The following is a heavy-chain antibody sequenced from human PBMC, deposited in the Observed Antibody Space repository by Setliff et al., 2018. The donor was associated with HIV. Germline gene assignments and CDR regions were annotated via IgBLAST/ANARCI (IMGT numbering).Heavy chain of an antibody. V-gene: IGHV4-34*01. CDR2: INRSGST. D-gene: IGHD3-10*01. CDR3: ASQGVRGAYTWFDP. J-gene: IGHJ5*02. Sequence: SETLSLTCSVSDDSISSGVYYWSWIRQPPGKGLEWIGEINRSGSTNYSPSLKSRVTISVDTSKNQFSLKLSAATAADTAVYYCASQGVRGAYTWFDPWGQGTRVTVSS. CDR1: DDSISSGVYY.